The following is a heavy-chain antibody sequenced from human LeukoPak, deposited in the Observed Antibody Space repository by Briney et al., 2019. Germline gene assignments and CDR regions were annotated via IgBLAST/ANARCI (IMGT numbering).Heavy chain of an antibody. CDR1: GFTFNSYW. Sequence: GGSLRLSCAASGFTFNSYWMNWVRQVPGKGLEWVANINQDGSKKHYVDSVKGRFTISRDNSKNTLYLQMNSLRAEDTAVYYCANPEMEYYYDSSGYSYWGQGTLVTVSS. V-gene: IGHV3-7*03. CDR2: INQDGSKK. CDR3: ANPEMEYYYDSSGYSY. D-gene: IGHD3-22*01. J-gene: IGHJ4*02.